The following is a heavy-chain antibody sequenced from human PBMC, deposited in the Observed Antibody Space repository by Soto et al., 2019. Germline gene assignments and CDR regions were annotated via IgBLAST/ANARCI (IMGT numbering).Heavy chain of an antibody. V-gene: IGHV1-69*13. Sequence: ASVKVSCKASGGTFSSYAISWVRQAPGQGLEWMGGIIPIFGTANYAQKFQGRVTITADESTSTAYMELSSLRSEDTAVYYCARGQGQFSSSWPGLTQLDYWGQGTLVTVSS. CDR3: ARGQGQFSSSWPGLTQLDY. CDR1: GGTFSSYA. CDR2: IIPIFGTA. D-gene: IGHD6-13*01. J-gene: IGHJ4*02.